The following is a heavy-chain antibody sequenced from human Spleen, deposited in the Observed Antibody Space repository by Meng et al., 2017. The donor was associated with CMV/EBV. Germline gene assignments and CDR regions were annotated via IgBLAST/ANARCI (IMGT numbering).Heavy chain of an antibody. CDR1: GFTFDDYA. Sequence: SLKISCVASGFTFDDYAMHWVRQAPGEGLEWVSGISWNSGTIGYADAVKGRFTMSRDNAKNSLFLQMNSLRAEDTALYYCAKDMNEWFGELSLDYWGQGTLVTVSS. J-gene: IGHJ4*02. D-gene: IGHD3-10*01. V-gene: IGHV3-9*01. CDR2: ISWNSGTI. CDR3: AKDMNEWFGELSLDY.